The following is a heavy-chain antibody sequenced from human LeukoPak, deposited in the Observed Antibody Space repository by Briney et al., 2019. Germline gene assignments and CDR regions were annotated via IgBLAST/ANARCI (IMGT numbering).Heavy chain of an antibody. D-gene: IGHD2-2*03. Sequence: ASVKVSCKASGGTFSSYAISWVRQAPGQGLEWMGGIIPIFGTANYAQKFQGRVTITTDESTSTAYMELSSLRSEDTAVYYCATGYCSSTSCSRTFDYWGQGTLVTVSS. CDR2: IIPIFGTA. CDR3: ATGYCSSTSCSRTFDY. J-gene: IGHJ4*02. V-gene: IGHV1-69*05. CDR1: GGTFSSYA.